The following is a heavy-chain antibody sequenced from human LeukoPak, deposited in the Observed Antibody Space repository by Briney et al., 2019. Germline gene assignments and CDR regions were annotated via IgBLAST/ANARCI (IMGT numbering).Heavy chain of an antibody. D-gene: IGHD2-2*01. V-gene: IGHV4-39*07. J-gene: IGHJ5*02. CDR2: IYYSGST. CDR3: ASQLPRDWFDP. Sequence: SETLSLTCTVSGGSISSSSYYWGWIRQPPGKGLEWIGSIYYSGSTYYNPSLKSRVTISVDTSKNQFSLKLSSVTAADTAVYYCASQLPRDWFDPWGQGTLVTVSS. CDR1: GGSISSSSYY.